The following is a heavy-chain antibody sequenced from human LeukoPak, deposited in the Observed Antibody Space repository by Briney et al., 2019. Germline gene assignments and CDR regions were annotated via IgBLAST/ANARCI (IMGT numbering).Heavy chain of an antibody. D-gene: IGHD5-12*01. V-gene: IGHV4-59*01. Sequence: SETLSLTCTLSGGSISTYYWNWIRQPPGKGLEWIGYIYHSGSTNYNPSLKSRVTISVDTSKNQFSLKLSSVTAADTAVYYCARGGGYASPIGYRGQGALVTVSS. CDR3: ARGGGYASPIGY. CDR1: GGSISTYY. CDR2: IYHSGST. J-gene: IGHJ4*02.